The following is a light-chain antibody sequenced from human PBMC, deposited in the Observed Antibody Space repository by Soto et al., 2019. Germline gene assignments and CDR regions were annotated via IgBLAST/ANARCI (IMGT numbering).Light chain of an antibody. CDR2: DVR. CDR3: TSYTSSSTLYV. CDR1: SSDVGGYNY. J-gene: IGLJ1*01. V-gene: IGLV2-14*01. Sequence: VLTQPASVSGSPGQSITISCTRTSSDVGGYNYVSWYQQHPGKAPKLMIYDVRNRASGASNRFSGSKSGNTASLTISGLQAEDEADYYCTSYTSSSTLYVFGTGTKVTVL.